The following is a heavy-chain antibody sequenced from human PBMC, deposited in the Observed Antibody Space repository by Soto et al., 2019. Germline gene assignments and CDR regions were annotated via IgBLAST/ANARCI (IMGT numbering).Heavy chain of an antibody. D-gene: IGHD6-6*01. V-gene: IGHV3-30-3*01. J-gene: IGHJ4*02. CDR1: GFTFSSYA. Sequence: QVQLVESGGGVVQPGRSLRLSCAASGFTFSSYAMHWVRQAPGKGLEWVAVISYDGSNKYYADSVKGGFTISRDNSKDTLSLQMNTLRAEDTAVYYCARDEQLAFDYWRQGTLVTVSS. CDR2: ISYDGSNK. CDR3: ARDEQLAFDY.